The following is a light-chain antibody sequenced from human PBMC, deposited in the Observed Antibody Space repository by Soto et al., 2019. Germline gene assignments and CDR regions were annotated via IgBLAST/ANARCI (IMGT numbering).Light chain of an antibody. CDR2: AAS. CDR1: QSIISY. Sequence: DIQMTQSPSTLSASVGDRVSITCLAIQSIISYLNWYQQKPGKAPKLLIYAASSLQSGVPSRFSGSGSGTDFTLTISSLQPEDFATYYCQQSYSTPPEYTFGQGTRLEIK. J-gene: IGKJ5*01. CDR3: QQSYSTPPEYT. V-gene: IGKV1-39*01.